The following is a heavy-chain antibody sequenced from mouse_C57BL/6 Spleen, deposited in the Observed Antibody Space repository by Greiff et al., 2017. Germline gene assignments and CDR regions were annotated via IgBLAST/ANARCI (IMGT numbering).Heavy chain of an antibody. CDR1: GFTFSNSW. CDR2: IRLKSDNYAT. Sequence: EVKVEESGGGLVQPGGSMKLSCVASGFTFSNSWMNWVRQSPEKGLEWVAQIRLKSDNYATHYAESVKGRFTISRDDSKSSVYLQMNNLRAEDTGIYYCTGWGYYNYFDYWGQGTTLTVSS. CDR3: TGWGYYNYFDY. V-gene: IGHV6-3*01. D-gene: IGHD2-3*01. J-gene: IGHJ2*01.